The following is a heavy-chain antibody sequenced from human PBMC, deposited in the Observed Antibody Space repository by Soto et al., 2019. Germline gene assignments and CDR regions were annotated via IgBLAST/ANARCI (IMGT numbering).Heavy chain of an antibody. CDR2: INWNGGST. CDR1: GFTFDDYG. D-gene: IGHD6-13*01. Sequence: GGSLRLSCAASGFTFDDYGMSWVRQAPGKGLEWVSGINWNGGSTGYADSVKGRFTISRDNAKNSLYLQMNSLRAEDTALYYCARGGRSSSWHDYEYYFDYWGQGTLVTVSS. V-gene: IGHV3-20*04. J-gene: IGHJ4*02. CDR3: ARGGRSSSWHDYEYYFDY.